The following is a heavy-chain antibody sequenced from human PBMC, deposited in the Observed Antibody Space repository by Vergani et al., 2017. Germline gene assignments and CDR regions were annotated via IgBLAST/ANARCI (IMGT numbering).Heavy chain of an antibody. CDR2: VRRNVNNYAT. D-gene: IGHD3-3*01. CDR3: TWGYDFWSGYFKY. J-gene: IGHJ4*02. CDR1: GFTFRGSS. V-gene: IGHV3-73*02. Sequence: EVQLVESGGGLVQPGGSLNLSCAASGFTFRGSSVHWVRQAPGKGLEWVGRVRRNVNNYATSYGASVKGRFTVSRDDSENTALLQMNSLKTADTDVYYCTWGYDFWSGYFKYWGQGTLVIVSS.